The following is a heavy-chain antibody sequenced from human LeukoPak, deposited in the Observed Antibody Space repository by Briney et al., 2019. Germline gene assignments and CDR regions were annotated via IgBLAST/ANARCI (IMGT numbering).Heavy chain of an antibody. CDR2: IYYSGGT. CDR3: ANVDTAFDY. J-gene: IGHJ4*02. D-gene: IGHD5-18*01. Sequence: SETLSPTCTVSGGSISSSSYYWGWIRQPPGKGLEWIGSIYYSGGTYYNPSLKSRVTISVDTSKNQFSLKLSSVTAADTAVYYCANVDTAFDYWGQGTLVTVSS. CDR1: GGSISSSSYY. V-gene: IGHV4-39*07.